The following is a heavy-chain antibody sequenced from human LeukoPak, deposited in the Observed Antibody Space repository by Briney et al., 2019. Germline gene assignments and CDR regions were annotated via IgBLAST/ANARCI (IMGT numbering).Heavy chain of an antibody. V-gene: IGHV3-11*01. D-gene: IGHD6-19*01. J-gene: IGHJ3*02. CDR1: GFTFSDYY. Sequence: PGGSLRLSCAASGFTFSDYYMSWIRQAPGKGLEWVSYISSSGSTIYYADSVKGRFTISRDNAKNSLYLQMNSLRAEDTAVYYCASTYSSGWYTDAFDIWGQGTMVTVSS. CDR2: ISSSGSTI. CDR3: ASTYSSGWYTDAFDI.